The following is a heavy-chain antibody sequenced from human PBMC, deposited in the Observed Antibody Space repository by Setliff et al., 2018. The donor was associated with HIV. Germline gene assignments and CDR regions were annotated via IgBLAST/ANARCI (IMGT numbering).Heavy chain of an antibody. CDR3: ASCHVAIGYDFNY. CDR2: VSYSGST. J-gene: IGHJ4*02. D-gene: IGHD5-18*01. Sequence: PSETLSLTCSVSGASISSSSYYWGWVRQPPGKGLEWIGSVSYSGSTYYSPSLKSRVTKAVDTSKNQFSLNLKSMTAADTAVYYCASCHVAIGYDFNYWGQGVLVTVSS. CDR1: GASISSSSYY. V-gene: IGHV4-39*01.